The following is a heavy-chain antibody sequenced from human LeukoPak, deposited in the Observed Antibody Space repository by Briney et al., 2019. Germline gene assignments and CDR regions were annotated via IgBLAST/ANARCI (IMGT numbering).Heavy chain of an antibody. CDR2: MNPNSGNT. D-gene: IGHD3-3*01. CDR1: GYTFTSYD. CDR3: ARGRSPYDFWSGYYAVKDGMDV. Sequence: ASVKVSCKASGYTFTSYDINWVRQATGQGLEWMGWMNPNSGNTGYAQKFQGRVTMTRNTSISTAYMELSSLRSEDTAVYYCARGRSPYDFWSGYYAVKDGMDVWGQGTTVTVSS. V-gene: IGHV1-8*01. J-gene: IGHJ6*02.